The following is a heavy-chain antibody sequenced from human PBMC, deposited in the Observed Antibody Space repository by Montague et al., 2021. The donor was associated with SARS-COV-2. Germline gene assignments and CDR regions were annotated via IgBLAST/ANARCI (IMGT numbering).Heavy chain of an antibody. D-gene: IGHD5-12*01. CDR2: IYNTGST. CDR3: ARGGGRLQYSYYYGMDL. Sequence: SETLSLTCSVSGGSMINNYWSWIRQPPAKGLEWMGYIYNTGSTDYNSSLESQATLSIDTSKNEFSLKLTSVTAADTAVYYCARGGGRLQYSYYYGMDLWGQGTPVTVSS. CDR1: GGSMINNY. J-gene: IGHJ6*02. V-gene: IGHV4-59*01.